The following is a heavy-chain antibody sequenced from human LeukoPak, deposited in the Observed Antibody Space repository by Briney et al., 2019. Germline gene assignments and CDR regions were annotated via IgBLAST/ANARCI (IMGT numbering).Heavy chain of an antibody. CDR3: ARDLGQYYDTSDDWFDP. V-gene: IGHV3-74*01. J-gene: IGHJ5*02. CDR1: GFTFSSYW. Sequence: GGSLRLSCAASGFTFSSYWMHWVRQAPGKGLVWVSRINSDGSSTSYADSVKGRFTISRDNAKNALNLQMNSLRAEDTAVYYCARDLGQYYDTSDDWFDPWGQGTLVTVSS. D-gene: IGHD3-22*01. CDR2: INSDGSST.